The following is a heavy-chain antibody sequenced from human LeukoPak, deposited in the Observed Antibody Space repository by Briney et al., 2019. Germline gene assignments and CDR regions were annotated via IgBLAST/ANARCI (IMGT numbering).Heavy chain of an antibody. V-gene: IGHV4-59*11. Sequence: SETLSLTCTVSGGSISSHYWSWIRQPPGKGLEWIGYIYYSGSTNYNPSLKSRVTISVDTSKNQFSLKLSSVTAADTAVYYCASFDVGPARHYFDYWGQGTLVTVSS. CDR2: IYYSGST. J-gene: IGHJ4*02. CDR1: GGSISSHY. D-gene: IGHD2-15*01. CDR3: ASFDVGPARHYFDY.